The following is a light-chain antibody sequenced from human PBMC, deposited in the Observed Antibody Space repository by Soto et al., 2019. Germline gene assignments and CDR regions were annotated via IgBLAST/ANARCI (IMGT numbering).Light chain of an antibody. Sequence: EIVLTQSPGTLSLSPGERATLSCRASQSVSSSYLAWYQQKPGQAPRLLIYGASSRATGIPDRYSGSGSGTDLTLTISRLEPKDFAVYYCQQYGSSPNTFGQGTKLEIK. CDR2: GAS. CDR1: QSVSSSY. V-gene: IGKV3-20*01. J-gene: IGKJ2*01. CDR3: QQYGSSPNT.